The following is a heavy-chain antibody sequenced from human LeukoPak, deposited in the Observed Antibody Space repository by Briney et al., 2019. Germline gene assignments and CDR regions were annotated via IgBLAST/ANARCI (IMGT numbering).Heavy chain of an antibody. J-gene: IGHJ4*02. D-gene: IGHD6-13*01. CDR1: RFTFSDYY. CDR3: ARSRAAAGTGYFDY. Sequence: GGSLRLSCAASRFTFSDYYMSWIRQAPGKGLEWVSYISSSGSTIYYADSVKGRFTISRDNDKNLLYVQTNSLRAEDTAVYYCARSRAAAGTGYFDYWGQGTLVTVSS. V-gene: IGHV3-11*04. CDR2: ISSSGSTI.